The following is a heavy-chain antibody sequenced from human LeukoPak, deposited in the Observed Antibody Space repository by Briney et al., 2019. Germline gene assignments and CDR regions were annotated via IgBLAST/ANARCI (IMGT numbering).Heavy chain of an antibody. CDR2: ISWNSGTI. J-gene: IGHJ5*02. CDR1: GFTFDNYA. D-gene: IGHD6-6*01. Sequence: GGSLRLSCAASGFTFDNYAMNWVRQVPGKGLEWISLISWNSGTIGYADSVKGRFTISRDNANNFLYLQMNSLRAEDTAVYYCARFAFVARPQNNWFDPWGQGTLVTVSS. CDR3: ARFAFVARPQNNWFDP. V-gene: IGHV3-9*01.